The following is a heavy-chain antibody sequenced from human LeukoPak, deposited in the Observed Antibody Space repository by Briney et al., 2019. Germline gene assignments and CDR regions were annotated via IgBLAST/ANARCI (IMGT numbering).Heavy chain of an antibody. CDR3: AKEGDYGYYFDY. V-gene: IGHV3-23*01. Sequence: GGSLRLSCAASGFTFSSSAMSWVRQVPGKGLEWVSAISGSGGSTYYADSVEGRFTISRDNSKNTLYLQMNSLRAEDTAVYYCAKEGDYGYYFDYWGQGTLVTVSS. J-gene: IGHJ4*02. CDR2: ISGSGGST. D-gene: IGHD4-17*01. CDR1: GFTFSSSA.